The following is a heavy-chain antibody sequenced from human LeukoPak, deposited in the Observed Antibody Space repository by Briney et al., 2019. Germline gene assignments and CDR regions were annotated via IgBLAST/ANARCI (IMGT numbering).Heavy chain of an antibody. CDR2: IYYSGSA. CDR1: GGSISSSSYY. V-gene: IGHV4-39*01. CDR3: ARHGPAYAGDLYWYFDL. Sequence: PSETLSLTCTVSGGSISSSSYYWGWIRQPPGKGLEWIGSIYYSGSAYYNPFLKSRVTISVDTSKNQFSLKLSSVTAADTAVYYCARHGPAYAGDLYWYFDLWGRGTLVTVSS. D-gene: IGHD2-8*01. J-gene: IGHJ2*01.